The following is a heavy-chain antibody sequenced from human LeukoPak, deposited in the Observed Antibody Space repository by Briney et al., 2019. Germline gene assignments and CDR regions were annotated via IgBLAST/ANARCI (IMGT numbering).Heavy chain of an antibody. CDR1: GFTFSSYA. D-gene: IGHD6-19*01. CDR2: ISGSGGST. V-gene: IGHV3-23*01. CDR3: AKVSGYSSGWYVRDWFDP. Sequence: GGSLRLSCAASGFTFSSYAMSWVRHAPGKGLEWVSAISGSGGSTYYADSVKGRFTISRDNSKNTLYLQMNSLRAEDTAVYYCAKVSGYSSGWYVRDWFDPWGQGTLVTVSS. J-gene: IGHJ5*02.